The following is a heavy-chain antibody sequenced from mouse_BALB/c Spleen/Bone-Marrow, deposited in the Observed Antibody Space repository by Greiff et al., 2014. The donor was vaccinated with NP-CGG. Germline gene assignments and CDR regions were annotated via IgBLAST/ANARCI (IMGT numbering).Heavy chain of an antibody. CDR1: GFTFSSFG. CDR3: AAITTVVARYAMDY. CDR2: ISSGSSTI. D-gene: IGHD1-1*01. V-gene: IGHV5-17*02. J-gene: IGHJ4*01. Sequence: DVKLQESGGGLVQPGGSRKLSCAASGFTFSSFGMHWVRQAPEKGLEWVAYISSGSSTIYYADTVKGRFTISRDNPKNTLFLQMTSLRSEDTAVYYCAAITTVVARYAMDYWGQGTSVTVSS.